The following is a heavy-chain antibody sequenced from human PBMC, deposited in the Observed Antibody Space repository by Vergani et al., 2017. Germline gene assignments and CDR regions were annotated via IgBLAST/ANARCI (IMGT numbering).Heavy chain of an antibody. J-gene: IGHJ4*02. CDR2: ISWNSGSI. CDR3: AKDTSSSWYYFDY. V-gene: IGHV3-9*01. Sequence: EVQLVESGGGLVQPGRSLRLSCAASGFTFDGYAMHLVRQAPGKGLEWVSGISWNSGSIGYADSVKGRFTISRDNAKNSLYRQMNSLRAEDTALYYCAKDTSSSWYYFDYWGQGTLVTVSS. CDR1: GFTFDGYA. D-gene: IGHD6-13*01.